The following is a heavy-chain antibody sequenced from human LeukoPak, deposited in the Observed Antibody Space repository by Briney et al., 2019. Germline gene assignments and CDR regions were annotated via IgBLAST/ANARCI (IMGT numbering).Heavy chain of an antibody. J-gene: IGHJ6*03. Sequence: GGSLRLSCVGSGFAFSSYHLSWVRQAPGKGLEWVGRIKSKTDGGTTDYAAPVKGRLTISRDDSKNTLYLQMNSLKTEDTAVYYCTTVLVAADYYYYYMDVWGKGTTVTVSS. CDR2: IKSKTDGGTT. CDR1: GFAFSSYH. V-gene: IGHV3-15*01. CDR3: TTVLVAADYYYYYMDV. D-gene: IGHD2-15*01.